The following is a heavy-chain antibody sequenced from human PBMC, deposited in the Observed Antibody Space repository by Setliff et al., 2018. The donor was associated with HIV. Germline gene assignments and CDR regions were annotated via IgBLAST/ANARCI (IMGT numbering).Heavy chain of an antibody. CDR3: ARGASSSWYYFDY. D-gene: IGHD6-13*01. CDR2: ISSSGTYI. V-gene: IGHV3-21*01. CDR1: GFNFNTYS. Sequence: GGSLRLSCAASGFNFNTYSMSWVRQAPGKGLEWVSSISSSGTYIYYADSMKGRFTISRDKAGNSLYLQLNNVRAEDTAVYYCARGASSSWYYFDYWGQGTLVTVSS. J-gene: IGHJ4*02.